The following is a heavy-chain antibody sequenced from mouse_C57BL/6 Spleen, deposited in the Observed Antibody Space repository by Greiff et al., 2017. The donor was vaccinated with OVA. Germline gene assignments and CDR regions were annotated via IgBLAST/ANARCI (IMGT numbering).Heavy chain of an antibody. CDR2: IYPGDGDT. CDR1: GYAFSSYW. V-gene: IGHV1-80*01. J-gene: IGHJ3*01. CDR3: ARSGAQATPFAY. Sequence: QVQLKESGAELVKPGASVKISCKASGYAFSSYWMNWVKQRPGKGLEWIGQIYPGDGDTNYNGKFKGKATLTADKSSSTAYMQLSSLTSEDSAVYFCARSGAQATPFAYWGQGTLVTVSA. D-gene: IGHD3-2*02.